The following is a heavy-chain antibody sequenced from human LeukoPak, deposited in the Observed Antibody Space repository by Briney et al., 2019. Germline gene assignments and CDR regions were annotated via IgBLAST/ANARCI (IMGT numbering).Heavy chain of an antibody. D-gene: IGHD3-10*01. V-gene: IGHV4-39*01. CDR2: IYYSGST. CDR1: GGSISSSSYY. Sequence: SETLSLTCTVSGGSISSSSYYWGWIRQPPGKGLEWIGSIYYSGSTYYNPSLKSRVTISVDTSKNQFSLKLSSVTAADTAVYYCARRPVWFGETGFDPWGQGTLVTVSS. J-gene: IGHJ5*02. CDR3: ARRPVWFGETGFDP.